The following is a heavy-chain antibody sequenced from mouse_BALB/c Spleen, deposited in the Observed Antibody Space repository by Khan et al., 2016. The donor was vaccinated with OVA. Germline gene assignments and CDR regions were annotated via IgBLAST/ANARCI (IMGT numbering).Heavy chain of an antibody. V-gene: IGHV14-1*02. CDR2: IDPINGTT. D-gene: IGHD2-3*01. J-gene: IGHJ2*01. Sequence: VQLQQPGPVLVRPGALVRMSCTASGFNIKDYYIHWVKQRPDQGLEWIGWIDPINGTTMYDPNFRGQVNITADTSSNTAYLQLSSLTCEDNAVYYWPRSILLYFVYWGQGTTLTVSS. CDR3: PRSILLYFVY. CDR1: GFNIKDYY.